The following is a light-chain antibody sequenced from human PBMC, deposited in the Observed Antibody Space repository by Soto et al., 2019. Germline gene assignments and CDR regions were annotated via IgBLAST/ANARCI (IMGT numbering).Light chain of an antibody. Sequence: DIQMTQSPSSLSASIGDRVTITCRASQSISSYLNWFQQKPGEAPKLLIQAASSLQSGVLSRFSGSGSGTDFTLTINSLQPEDFAVYYCQQSYSAPVTFGQGTKV. CDR3: QQSYSAPVT. CDR1: QSISSY. CDR2: AAS. V-gene: IGKV1-39*01. J-gene: IGKJ2*01.